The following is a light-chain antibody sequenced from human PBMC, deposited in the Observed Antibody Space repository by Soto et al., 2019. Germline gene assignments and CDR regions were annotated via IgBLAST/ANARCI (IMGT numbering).Light chain of an antibody. CDR3: AAWDDSLNGYV. V-gene: IGLV1-44*01. Sequence: QSALTQPPSASGTPGQRVTISCSGSSSNIGSNTVNWYQQLPGTAPKLLNYSNNQRPSGVPDRFSGSKSGTSASLAISGLQSEDEADYYCAAWDDSLNGYVFGTGTKGTVL. CDR1: SSNIGSNT. CDR2: SNN. J-gene: IGLJ1*01.